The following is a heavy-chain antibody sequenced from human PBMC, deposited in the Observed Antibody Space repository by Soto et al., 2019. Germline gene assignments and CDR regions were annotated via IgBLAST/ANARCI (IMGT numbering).Heavy chain of an antibody. Sequence: GGSLRLSCAVSGSTFSNDWMHWVRQAPGKGLVWVSHINSDGSSTNYADFVKGRFTIARDNAKNTVYLQMNSLRAEDTAVYYCARDRSYSLDVWGEGTTVTVST. CDR1: GSTFSNDW. V-gene: IGHV3-74*01. CDR3: ARDRSYSLDV. CDR2: INSDGSST. J-gene: IGHJ6*04.